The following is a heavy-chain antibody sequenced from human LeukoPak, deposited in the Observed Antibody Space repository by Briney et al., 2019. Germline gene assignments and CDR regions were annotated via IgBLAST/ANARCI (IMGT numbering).Heavy chain of an antibody. J-gene: IGHJ4*02. CDR3: ARIEDAPFDWLLNSIDY. V-gene: IGHV3-7*01. CDR2: IKQDGSEK. Sequence: GGPRGLSVAASGFTFRDYYRSGSGRAPGKGRGGGANIKQDGSEKYYVDSVKGRFTISRDNAKNSLYLQMNSLRAEDTAVYYCARIEDAPFDWLLNSIDYWGQGTLVTVSS. D-gene: IGHD3-9*01. CDR1: GFTFRDYY.